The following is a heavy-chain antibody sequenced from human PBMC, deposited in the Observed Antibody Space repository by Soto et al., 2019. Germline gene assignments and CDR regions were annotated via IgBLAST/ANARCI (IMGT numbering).Heavy chain of an antibody. CDR3: AGTYYYDSSGRRAYYGMDV. CDR1: GGSFSGYY. CDR2: INHSGST. D-gene: IGHD3-22*01. V-gene: IGHV4-34*01. Sequence: SETLSLTCAVYGGSFSGYYWSWIRQPPGKXLEWIGEINHSGSTNYNPSLKSRVTISVDTSKNQFSLKLSSVTAADTAAYYCAGTYYYDSSGRRAYYGMDVWGQGTTVTVSS. J-gene: IGHJ6*02.